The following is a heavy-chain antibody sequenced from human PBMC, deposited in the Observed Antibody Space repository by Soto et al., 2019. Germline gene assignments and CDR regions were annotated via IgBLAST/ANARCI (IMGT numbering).Heavy chain of an antibody. Sequence: PGESLKIPCKGSGYRFTNYWIGWVRQLPGKGLEWMGIIYPGDSETRYSQSFQGQVTISADKSITTAYLQWSSLKASDTAMYYWARPVVPDAIGAFDFWGQGTMVT. J-gene: IGHJ3*01. CDR1: GYRFTNYW. V-gene: IGHV5-51*01. CDR2: IYPGDSET. CDR3: ARPVVPDAIGAFDF. D-gene: IGHD2-2*01.